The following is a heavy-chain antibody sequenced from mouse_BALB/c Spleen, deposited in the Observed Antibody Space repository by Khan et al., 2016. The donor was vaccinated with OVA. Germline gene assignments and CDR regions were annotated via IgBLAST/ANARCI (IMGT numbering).Heavy chain of an antibody. CDR1: GYTFTTYW. CDR2: INPTSGYT. CDR3: KRDRIDY. Sequence: QVQLQQSGAELAKPGASVKMSCKASGYTFTTYWMHWVKQRPGQGLEWIGYINPTSGYTDYNEKFKDRATLSADKSSSTVYMQLSSLTSEESAVFYCKRDRIDYWGKGTTLTVSS. V-gene: IGHV1-7*01. J-gene: IGHJ2*01.